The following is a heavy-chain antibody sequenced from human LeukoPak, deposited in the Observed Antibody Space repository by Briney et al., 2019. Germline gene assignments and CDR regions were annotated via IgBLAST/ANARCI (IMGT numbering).Heavy chain of an antibody. D-gene: IGHD3-22*01. J-gene: IGHJ5*02. CDR1: GFTVSSNY. V-gene: IGHV3-53*01. CDR3: AREAVVVVIDNWFDP. Sequence: GGSLRLSCAASGFTVSSNYMSWVRQAPGKGLEWVSVIYSGGSTYYADSVKGRFTISRDNSKNTLYLQMNSLRAEDTAVYYCAREAVVVVIDNWFDPWGQGTLVTVSS. CDR2: IYSGGST.